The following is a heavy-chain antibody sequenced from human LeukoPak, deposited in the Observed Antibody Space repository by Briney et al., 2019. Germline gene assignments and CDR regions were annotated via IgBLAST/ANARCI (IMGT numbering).Heavy chain of an antibody. D-gene: IGHD6-13*01. V-gene: IGHV3-9*01. CDR2: ISWNSGSI. J-gene: IGHJ4*02. CDR1: GFTFDDYA. Sequence: PGGSLRLSCAASGFTFDDYAMHWVRQAPGKGLEWVSGISWNSGSIGYADSVKGRFTISRDNAKNSLFLQMNSLRAEDTAVYYCAREGYSPYWGQGTLVTVSS. CDR3: AREGYSPY.